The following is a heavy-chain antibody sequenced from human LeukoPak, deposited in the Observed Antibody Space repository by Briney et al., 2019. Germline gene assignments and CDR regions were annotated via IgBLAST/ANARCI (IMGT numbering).Heavy chain of an antibody. CDR2: ISSSGNSR. CDR3: ARWGQRVDSSGWYGPHSDYFDY. Sequence: GGSLRLSCAASGFILSNYRMNWVRQAPGKGLEWVSYISSSGNSREYADSVKGRFTISRDNARDSPHLQMNSLRAEDTAVYYCARWGQRVDSSGWYGPHSDYFDYWGQGTLVTVSS. CDR1: GFILSNYR. J-gene: IGHJ4*02. V-gene: IGHV3-48*04. D-gene: IGHD6-19*01.